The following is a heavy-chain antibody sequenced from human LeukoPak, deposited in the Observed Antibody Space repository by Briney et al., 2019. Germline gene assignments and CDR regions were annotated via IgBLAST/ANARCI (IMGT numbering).Heavy chain of an antibody. CDR1: GGSISSYY. D-gene: IGHD7-27*01. CDR3: ARGFRGDNFDY. J-gene: IGHJ4*02. V-gene: IGHV4-59*01. CDR2: IYYSGST. Sequence: PPETLSLTCTVSGGSISSYYWSWIRQPPGKGLEWIGYIYYSGSTNYNPSLKSRVTISVDTSKNQFSLKLRSVTAADTAVYFCARGFRGDNFDYWGQGTLVTVSS.